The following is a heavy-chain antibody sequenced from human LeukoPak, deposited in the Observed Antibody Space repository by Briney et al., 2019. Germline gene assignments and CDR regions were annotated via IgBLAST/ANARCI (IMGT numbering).Heavy chain of an antibody. J-gene: IGHJ4*02. CDR1: GGSISSYY. CDR3: ARGNYYDSSGFDY. Sequence: SETLSLTCTVSGGSISSYYWSWVRQPPGKGLEWIGYIYYSGSTNYNPSLKSRVTISVDTSKNQFSLKLSSVTAADTAVYYCARGNYYDSSGFDYWGQGTLVTVSS. D-gene: IGHD3-22*01. CDR2: IYYSGST. V-gene: IGHV4-59*01.